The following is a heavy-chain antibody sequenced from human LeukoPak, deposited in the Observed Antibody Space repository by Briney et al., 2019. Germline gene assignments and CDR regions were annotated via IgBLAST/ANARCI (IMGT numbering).Heavy chain of an antibody. D-gene: IGHD6-19*01. V-gene: IGHV4-59*01. CDR1: GGSISSYY. CDR2: VYYSGST. J-gene: IGHJ4*02. Sequence: KPSETLSLTCTVSGGSISSYYWSWIRQPPGKGLEWIGYVYYSGSTNYNPPLKSRVTISVDTSKNQCSLKLSSVTAEDTAVYYCARAGYSSGWYIDYWGQGSLVTVSS. CDR3: ARAGYSSGWYIDY.